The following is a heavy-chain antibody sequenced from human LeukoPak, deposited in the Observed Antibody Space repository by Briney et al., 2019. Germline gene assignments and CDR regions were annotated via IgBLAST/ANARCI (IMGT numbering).Heavy chain of an antibody. CDR1: GGTFSSYA. CDR3: ARGTPYCSSTSCSIDY. D-gene: IGHD2-2*01. V-gene: IGHV1-69*04. Sequence: ASVKVSCKASGGTFSSYAISWVRQAPGQGLEWMGRIIPILGIANYAQKFQGRVTITADKSTSTAYMELSSLRSEDTAVYYCARGTPYCSSTSCSIDYWGQGTLVTVSS. CDR2: IIPILGIA. J-gene: IGHJ4*02.